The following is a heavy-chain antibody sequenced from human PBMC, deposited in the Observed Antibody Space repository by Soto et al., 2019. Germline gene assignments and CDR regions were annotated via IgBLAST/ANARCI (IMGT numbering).Heavy chain of an antibody. V-gene: IGHV1-69*06. J-gene: IGHJ6*02. CDR3: ASSAIMITFGGVIGSDYYYYGMDV. Sequence: SVKVSCKASGGTFSSYAISWVRQAPGQGLEWMGGIIPIFGTANYAQKFQGRVTITADKSTSTAYMELSSLRSEDTAVYYCASSAIMITFGGVIGSDYYYYGMDVWG. D-gene: IGHD3-16*02. CDR2: IIPIFGTA. CDR1: GGTFSSYA.